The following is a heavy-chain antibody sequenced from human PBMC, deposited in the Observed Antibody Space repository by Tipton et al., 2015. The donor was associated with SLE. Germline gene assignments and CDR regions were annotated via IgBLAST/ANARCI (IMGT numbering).Heavy chain of an antibody. J-gene: IGHJ5*02. CDR1: GGSISSHY. Sequence: TLSLTCTVSGGSISSHYWSWIRQPPGKGLEWIGYIYYSGSTNYNPSLTSRVTISVDTSKNQFSLMLSSVTAADTAVYYCARGGGFGRSGNWCDPWGQGTLVTVSS. CDR2: IYYSGST. D-gene: IGHD3-10*01. CDR3: ARGGGFGRSGNWCDP. V-gene: IGHV4-59*11.